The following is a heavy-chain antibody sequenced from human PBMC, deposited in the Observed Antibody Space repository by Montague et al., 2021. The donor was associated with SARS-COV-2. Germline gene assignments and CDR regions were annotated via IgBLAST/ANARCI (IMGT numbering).Heavy chain of an antibody. D-gene: IGHD5-24*01. CDR2: TYYRSKWYN. CDR1: GDSVSSNITT. V-gene: IGHV6-1*01. Sequence: CAISGDSVSSNITTWNWIRQSPSRGLEWLGRTYYRSKWYNDYAESVKSRITIDPDTSKHQFSLHLNSVTAADTAVYFCARGFRTVEMPTISFDYWGQGTLVTVSS. CDR3: ARGFRTVEMPTISFDY. J-gene: IGHJ4*02.